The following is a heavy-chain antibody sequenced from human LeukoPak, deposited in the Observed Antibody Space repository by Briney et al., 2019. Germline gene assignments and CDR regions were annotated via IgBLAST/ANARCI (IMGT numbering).Heavy chain of an antibody. CDR3: ARDSTGDNWFDP. CDR2: IYYSGST. CDR1: GGSISSYY. D-gene: IGHD6-19*01. Sequence: SETLSLTCTVSGGSISSYYWSWIRQPPGKGLEWIGYIYYSGSTNYNPSLKSRVTMSVDTSKNQFSLKLSSVTAADTAVYYCARDSTGDNWFDPWGQGTLVTVSS. V-gene: IGHV4-59*01. J-gene: IGHJ5*02.